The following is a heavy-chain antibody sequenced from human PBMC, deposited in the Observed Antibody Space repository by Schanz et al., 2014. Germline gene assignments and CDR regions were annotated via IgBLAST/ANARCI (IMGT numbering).Heavy chain of an antibody. CDR1: GFTFSNYT. CDR2: ITSTSRYI. J-gene: IGHJ4*02. V-gene: IGHV3-21*04. D-gene: IGHD2-21*02. CDR3: AKQVAYGGDFQ. Sequence: EVQLVESGGGLVKPGGSLRLSCAASGFTFSNYTMYWVRQAPGKGLEWVSSITSTSRYIYYADSLKGRFTISRDNSRNTLYMQMNXXXXXXTAVYYCAKQVAYGGDFQWGQGTLVTVSS.